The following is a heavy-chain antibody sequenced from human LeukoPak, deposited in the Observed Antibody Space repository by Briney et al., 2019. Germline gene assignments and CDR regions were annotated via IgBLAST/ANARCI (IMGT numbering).Heavy chain of an antibody. J-gene: IGHJ4*02. V-gene: IGHV1-46*01. CDR1: VYTFTSYY. D-gene: IGHD3-10*01. Sequence: GSVNDSCMATVYTFTSYYMHWVRQAPGQGPEWMGIINPRGGSTTYAQKFQGRVTMTGNTSTSTVYMELSSLRSENTAVYYCAGDLYGSGTYPRYWGQRTLVSVAS. CDR3: AGDLYGSGTYPRY. CDR2: INPRGGST.